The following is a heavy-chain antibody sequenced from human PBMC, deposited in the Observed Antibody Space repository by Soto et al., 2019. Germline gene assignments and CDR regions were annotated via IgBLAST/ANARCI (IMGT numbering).Heavy chain of an antibody. J-gene: IGHJ3*02. CDR2: IYHSGST. Sequence: QVQLQESGPGLVKPSGTLSLTCAVSGGSISSSNWWSWVRQPPGKGLEWIGEIYHSGSTNYNPSLKSRVTLSVDKSKNQVSLTLSSVTAADTAVYYCARGWYCSGGSCYAIGAFDIWGQGTMVTVSS. CDR3: ARGWYCSGGSCYAIGAFDI. CDR1: GGSISSSNW. V-gene: IGHV4-4*02. D-gene: IGHD2-15*01.